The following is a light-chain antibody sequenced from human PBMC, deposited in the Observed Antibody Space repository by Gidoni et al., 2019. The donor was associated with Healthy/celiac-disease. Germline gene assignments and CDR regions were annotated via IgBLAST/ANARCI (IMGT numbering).Light chain of an antibody. J-gene: IGKJ4*01. V-gene: IGKV4-1*01. CDR2: WAS. CDR3: QQYYSTPLT. CDR1: QSVLYSSNNKNY. Sequence: DIVMTQSPDSLAVSLGERATINCKSSQSVLYSSNNKNYLAWYQQKPGQPPKLLIYWASTRESGVPDRFSVSGSGTDFTLTISSLQAEDLAVYYCQQYYSTPLTFGGGTKVEIK.